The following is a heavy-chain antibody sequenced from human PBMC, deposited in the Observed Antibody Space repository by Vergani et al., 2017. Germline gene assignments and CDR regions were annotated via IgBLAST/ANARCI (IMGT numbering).Heavy chain of an antibody. J-gene: IGHJ6*02. V-gene: IGHV1-2*02. CDR2: INPNSGGT. CDR3: AKITYPGIAAAGSHYYYYYGMYV. CDR1: GYTFTGYY. D-gene: IGHD6-13*01. Sequence: QVQLVQSGAEVKKPGASVKVSCKDSGYTFTGYYMNWVRQAPGQGLEWMGGINPNSGGTNYAQKFQGRVTMTRDTSTSTAYMELSRLRSDDTAVYYCAKITYPGIAAAGSHYYYYYGMYVWGQGTTVTVSS.